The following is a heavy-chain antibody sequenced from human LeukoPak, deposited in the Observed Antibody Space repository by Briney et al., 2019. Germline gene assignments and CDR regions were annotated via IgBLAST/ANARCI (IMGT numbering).Heavy chain of an antibody. J-gene: IGHJ4*02. Sequence: AASVKVSCKASGYTFTSYAMHWVRQAPGHRVEWMGWISAGNGNTKYSQKFQGRVTITGDTSASTAYMELSSLRFEDTAVYYCARVAAYCGGDCSRYYFDYWGQGTLVTVSS. CDR3: ARVAAYCGGDCSRYYFDY. D-gene: IGHD2-21*02. CDR2: ISAGNGNT. CDR1: GYTFTSYA. V-gene: IGHV1-3*01.